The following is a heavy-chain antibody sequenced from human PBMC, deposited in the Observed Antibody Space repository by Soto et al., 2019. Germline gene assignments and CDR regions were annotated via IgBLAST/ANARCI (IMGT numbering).Heavy chain of an antibody. Sequence: GGSLRLSCAASGFTFSSYAMHWVRQAPGKGLEWVAVISYDGSNKYYADSVKGRFTISRDNSKNTLYLQMNSLRAEDTAVYYCARALGRYESYFDYWGQGTLVTVSS. CDR1: GFTFSSYA. CDR3: ARALGRYESYFDY. J-gene: IGHJ4*02. D-gene: IGHD6-19*01. V-gene: IGHV3-30-3*01. CDR2: ISYDGSNK.